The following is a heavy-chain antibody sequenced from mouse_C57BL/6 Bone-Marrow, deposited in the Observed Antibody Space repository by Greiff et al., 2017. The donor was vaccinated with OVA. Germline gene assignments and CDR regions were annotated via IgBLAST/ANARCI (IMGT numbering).Heavy chain of an antibody. D-gene: IGHD1-1*01. CDR2: IDPENGDT. Sequence: VHVKQSGAELVRPGASVKLSCTASGFNIKDDYMHWVKQRPEQGLEWIGWIDPENGDTEYASKFQGKATITADTSSNTAYLQLSSLTSEDTAVYYCTTFITTVVDYWGQGTTLTVSS. CDR1: GFNIKDDY. CDR3: TTFITTVVDY. V-gene: IGHV14-4*01. J-gene: IGHJ2*01.